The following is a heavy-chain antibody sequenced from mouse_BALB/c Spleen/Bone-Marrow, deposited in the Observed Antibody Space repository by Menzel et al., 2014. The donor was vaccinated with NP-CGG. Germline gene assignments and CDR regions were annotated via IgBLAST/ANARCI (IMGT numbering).Heavy chain of an antibody. J-gene: IGHJ3*01. CDR2: IRLKSNNYAT. CDR3: TTGFAY. CDR1: GFTFSNYW. V-gene: IGHV6-6*02. Sequence: LQQSGGGLVQPGGSMKLSCVASGFTFSNYWMNWVRQSPEKGLEWVAEIRLKSNNYATHYAESVKGRFTISRDDSKSGVYLQMNNLRAEDTGIYYCTTGFAYWGQGTLVTVSA.